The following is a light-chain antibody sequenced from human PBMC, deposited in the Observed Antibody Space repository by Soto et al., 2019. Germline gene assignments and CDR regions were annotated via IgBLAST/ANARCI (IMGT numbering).Light chain of an antibody. J-gene: IGLJ2*01. Sequence: SYELTLPSSVSVSPGQTARITCSGDVLAKKYARWFQQKPGQAPVLVIYKDSERPSGIPERFSGSSSGTTVTLTISGAQVEDEADYYCYSAADNNRVFGGGTKLTVL. CDR1: VLAKKY. CDR2: KDS. V-gene: IGLV3-27*01. CDR3: YSAADNNRV.